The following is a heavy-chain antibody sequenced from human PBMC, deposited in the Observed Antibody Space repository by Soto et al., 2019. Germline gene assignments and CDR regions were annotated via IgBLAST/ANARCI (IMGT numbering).Heavy chain of an antibody. Sequence: QVQLVQSGAEVKKPGSSVKVSCKASGGTFSNYAISWVRQAPGQGLEWMGGIIPIFGTANYAQKFKGRVTITGDESTRTAYIELSSLRAEDTTVYYCARESSEIAVAGTRDYYGMDVWGQGTTVTVSS. D-gene: IGHD6-19*01. CDR2: IIPIFGTA. V-gene: IGHV1-69*12. J-gene: IGHJ6*02. CDR1: GGTFSNYA. CDR3: ARESSEIAVAGTRDYYGMDV.